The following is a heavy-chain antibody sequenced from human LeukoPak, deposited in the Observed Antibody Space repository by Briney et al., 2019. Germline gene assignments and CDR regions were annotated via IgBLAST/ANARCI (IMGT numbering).Heavy chain of an antibody. D-gene: IGHD5-12*01. CDR3: ARDLGPQPVGYSGYGGWFDP. J-gene: IGHJ5*02. CDR1: GYTFTSYA. CDR2: INAGNGNT. Sequence: ASVKVSCKASGYTFTSYAMHWVRQAPGQRLEWMGWINAGNGNTKYSQKFQGRVTITRDTSASTAYMELSSLRSEDTAVYYCARDLGPQPVGYSGYGGWFDPWGQGTLVTVSS. V-gene: IGHV1-3*01.